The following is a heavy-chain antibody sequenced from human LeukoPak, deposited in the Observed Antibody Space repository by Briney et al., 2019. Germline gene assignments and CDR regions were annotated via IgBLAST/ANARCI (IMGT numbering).Heavy chain of an antibody. V-gene: IGHV3-7*01. D-gene: IGHD3-22*01. J-gene: IGHJ3*02. Sequence: RTGGSLRLSCAASGFTFSSYWMSWVRQAPGKGLEWVANIKQDGSEKYYVDSVKGRFTISRDNAKNSLYLQMNSLRAEDTAVYYCARVLRYDNSGHDSFDIWGQGTMVTVSS. CDR2: IKQDGSEK. CDR1: GFTFSSYW. CDR3: ARVLRYDNSGHDSFDI.